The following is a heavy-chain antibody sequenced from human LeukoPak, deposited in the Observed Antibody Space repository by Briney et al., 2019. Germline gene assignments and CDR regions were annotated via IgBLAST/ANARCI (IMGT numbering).Heavy chain of an antibody. J-gene: IGHJ4*02. Sequence: PGGSLRLSCAASGFTLSPYWIHWVRQAPGRGLVWVSRINPDGSRRGYADSVKGRFTISRDNAKNTVYLQMDSLRAEDTAMYYCTRDFDRGGGLWGQGTLVTVSS. D-gene: IGHD3-9*01. CDR3: TRDFDRGGGL. CDR1: GFTLSPYW. V-gene: IGHV3-74*01. CDR2: INPDGSRR.